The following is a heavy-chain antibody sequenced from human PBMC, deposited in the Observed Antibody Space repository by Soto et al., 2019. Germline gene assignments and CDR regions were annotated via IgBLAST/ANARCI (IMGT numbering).Heavy chain of an antibody. CDR2: LSYGGSTG. CDR1: GFSVSNIA. CDR3: ARDLEFSRSSGDY. Sequence: GGSLRLSCAASGFSVSNIAMHWVRQAPGKGLEWVAILSYGGSTGYYADSVRGRFTVSRDDAKNTLYLQMNSLKTEDTAVYYCARDLEFSRSSGDYWGQGTLVTVSS. J-gene: IGHJ4*02. V-gene: IGHV3-30-3*01. D-gene: IGHD6-6*01.